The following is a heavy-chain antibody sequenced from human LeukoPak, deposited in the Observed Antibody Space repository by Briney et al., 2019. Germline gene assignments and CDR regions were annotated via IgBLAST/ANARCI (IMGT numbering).Heavy chain of an antibody. V-gene: IGHV4-30-2*01. Sequence: PSETLSLTCAVSGVSISSGGYSWSWIRQPPGKGLEWIGYIYHSGSTYYNPSLKSRVTISVDRSKNQFSLKLSSVTAADTAVYYCARSTLSSGYDPFFDYWGQGTLVTVSS. J-gene: IGHJ4*02. D-gene: IGHD5-12*01. CDR3: ARSTLSSGYDPFFDY. CDR2: IYHSGST. CDR1: GVSISSGGYS.